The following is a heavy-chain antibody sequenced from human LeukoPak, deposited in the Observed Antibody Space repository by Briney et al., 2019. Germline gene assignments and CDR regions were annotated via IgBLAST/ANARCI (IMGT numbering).Heavy chain of an antibody. D-gene: IGHD2-15*01. CDR2: IIPIFGTA. J-gene: IGHJ4*02. Sequence: SVKVSCKASGGTFSSYAISWVRQAPGQGLEWMGGIIPIFGTANYAEKFQGRVTITADESTSTAYMELSSLRSEDTAVYYCARALEYCSGGSCLYNWGQGTLVTVSS. CDR1: GGTFSSYA. CDR3: ARALEYCSGGSCLYN. V-gene: IGHV1-69*13.